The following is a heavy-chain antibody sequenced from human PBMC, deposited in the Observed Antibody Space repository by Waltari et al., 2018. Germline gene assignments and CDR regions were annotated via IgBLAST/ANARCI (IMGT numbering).Heavy chain of an antibody. CDR3: TRSSGQDK. CDR2: ISDAGGII. V-gene: IGHV3-48*02. Sequence: ELQLVESGGGLVQPGGSLRLSCAASGFTFSTYTMNWARQAPGKGLEWISFISDAGGIIYYADSVKGRFTISRDNAKNSLYLQMNSLRDDDTALYYCTRSSGQDKWGQGTLVTVSS. J-gene: IGHJ4*02. D-gene: IGHD6-19*01. CDR1: GFTFSTYT.